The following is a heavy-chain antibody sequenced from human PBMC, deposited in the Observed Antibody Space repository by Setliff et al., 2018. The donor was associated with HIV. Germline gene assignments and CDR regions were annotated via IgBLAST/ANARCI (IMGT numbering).Heavy chain of an antibody. CDR3: AKWYYTSWSGYRARNNWFDP. J-gene: IGHJ5*02. V-gene: IGHV1-8*02. CDR2: MNPNSGDT. D-gene: IGHD3-3*01. Sequence: ASVKVSCKASGYTFTNYDINWVRQATGQGLEWMGWMNPNSGDTGYAQNFQGRVTMTRNTSISTAYMELSSLRSEDTAVYYCAKWYYTSWSGYRARNNWFDPWGQGTLVTVSS. CDR1: GYTFTNYD.